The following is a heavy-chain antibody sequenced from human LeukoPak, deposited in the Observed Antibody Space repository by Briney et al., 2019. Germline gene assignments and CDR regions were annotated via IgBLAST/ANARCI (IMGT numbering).Heavy chain of an antibody. CDR1: GFTFSRYG. CDR3: ATEYGDYANLDY. CDR2: ISGSGGRT. J-gene: IGHJ4*02. D-gene: IGHD4-17*01. Sequence: PGGSLRLSCAASGFTFSRYGMSWVRQAPGKGLEWVSAISGSGGRTYYADSVKGRFTISRDNSKNTLYLQMNSLRAEDTAVYYCATEYGDYANLDYWGQGTLVTVSS. V-gene: IGHV3-23*01.